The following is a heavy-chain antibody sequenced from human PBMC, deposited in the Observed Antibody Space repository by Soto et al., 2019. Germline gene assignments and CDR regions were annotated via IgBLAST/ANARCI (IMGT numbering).Heavy chain of an antibody. D-gene: IGHD4-17*01. CDR1: GYTLTELS. Sequence: ASVKVSCKVSGYTLTELSMHWVRQAPGKGLEWMGGFDPEDGETIYAQKFQGRVTMTEDTSTDTAYMELSSLRSEDTAVYYCATYYGGNPLDDAFDIWGQGTMVTVSS. J-gene: IGHJ3*02. V-gene: IGHV1-24*01. CDR3: ATYYGGNPLDDAFDI. CDR2: FDPEDGET.